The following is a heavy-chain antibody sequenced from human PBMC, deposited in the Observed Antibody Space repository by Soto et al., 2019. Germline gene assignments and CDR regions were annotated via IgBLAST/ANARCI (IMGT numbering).Heavy chain of an antibody. Sequence: SETLSLTCAVYGGSFSGYYWSWIRQPPGKGLEWIGEINHSGSTNYNPSLKSRVTISVDTSKNQFSLKLSSVTAADTAVYYCARGPGITGTTFVHDWFDPWGQGTLVTVSS. CDR2: INHSGST. J-gene: IGHJ5*02. CDR1: GGSFSGYY. CDR3: ARGPGITGTTFVHDWFDP. D-gene: IGHD1-20*01. V-gene: IGHV4-34*01.